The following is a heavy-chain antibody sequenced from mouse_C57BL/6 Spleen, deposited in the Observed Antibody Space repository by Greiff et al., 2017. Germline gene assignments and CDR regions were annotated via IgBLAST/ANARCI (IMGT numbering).Heavy chain of an antibody. CDR1: GYTFTSYW. CDR3: AREGLLAWFAY. V-gene: IGHV1-52*01. Sequence: VKLQQPGAELVRPGSSVKLSCKASGYTFTSYWMHWVKQRPIQGLEWIGNIDPSDSETHYNQKFKDKATLTVDKSSSTAYMQLSSLTSEDSAVYYCAREGLLAWFAYWGQGTLVTVSA. J-gene: IGHJ3*01. CDR2: IDPSDSET. D-gene: IGHD2-3*01.